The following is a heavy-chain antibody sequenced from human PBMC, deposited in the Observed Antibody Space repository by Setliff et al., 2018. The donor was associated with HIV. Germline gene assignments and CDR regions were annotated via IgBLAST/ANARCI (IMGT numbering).Heavy chain of an antibody. D-gene: IGHD5-18*01. V-gene: IGHV4-39*02. CDR3: GRLSETAMASFDS. CDR1: GVSISSTSYY. CDR2: MYYSGST. Sequence: LSLTCTVSGVSISSTSYYWGWIRQPPGKGLEWIGNMYYSGSTYYNPSLKSRVTISVDTSKNHFSLRLSSVTAADTAIYYCGRLSETAMASFDSWGQGTLVTAPQ. J-gene: IGHJ4*02.